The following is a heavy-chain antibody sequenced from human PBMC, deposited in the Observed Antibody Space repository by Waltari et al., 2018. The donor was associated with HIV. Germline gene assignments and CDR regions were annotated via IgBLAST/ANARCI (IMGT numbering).Heavy chain of an antibody. CDR3: ARGIPAGRYETLTGQDY. Sequence: QVQLVQSGAEVKTPGASVKVSCKASGYTFTSYDINWVRQATGQGLEWTGWMNPNSGNTGYEQKFQGRVTMTRNASITTAYMELSSLRSEDTAVYFYARGIPAGRYETLTGQDYWGQGTLVTVSS. J-gene: IGHJ4*02. D-gene: IGHD3-9*01. CDR2: MNPNSGNT. V-gene: IGHV1-8*01. CDR1: GYTFTSYD.